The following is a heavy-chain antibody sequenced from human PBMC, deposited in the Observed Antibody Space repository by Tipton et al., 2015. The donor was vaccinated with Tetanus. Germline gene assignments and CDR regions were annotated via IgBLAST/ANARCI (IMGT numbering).Heavy chain of an antibody. CDR3: ARPTLRLVIDS. CDR2: INHSGTT. V-gene: IGHV4-34*01. D-gene: IGHD6-6*01. Sequence: TLSLTCSVSGGSFSGYLWSWVCQPSGKGLEWIGEINHSGTTNYNPSLKSRVTISVDTSKNQFSLKLRSVTAADTAVYFCARPTLRLVIDSWGQGTLVTVSS. CDR1: GGSFSGYL. J-gene: IGHJ4*02.